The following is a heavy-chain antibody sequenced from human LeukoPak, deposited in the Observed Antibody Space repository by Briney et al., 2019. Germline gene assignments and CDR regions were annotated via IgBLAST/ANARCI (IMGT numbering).Heavy chain of an antibody. CDR3: ARSANHLNYDGTGYYYPDDAFDI. CDR1: GYTFTGYY. V-gene: IGHV1-2*02. D-gene: IGHD3-22*01. J-gene: IGHJ3*02. CDR2: INPNSGGT. Sequence: ASVKVPCKASGYTFTGYYMHWVRQAPGQGLEWMGWINPNSGGTNYAQKFQGRVTMTRDTSISTAYMELSRLRSDDTAVYYCARSANHLNYDGTGYYYPDDAFDIWGQGTMVTVSS.